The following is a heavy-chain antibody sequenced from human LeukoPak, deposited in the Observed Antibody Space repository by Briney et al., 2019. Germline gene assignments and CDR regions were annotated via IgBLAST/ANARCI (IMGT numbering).Heavy chain of an antibody. Sequence: SETLSLTCAVYGGSFSGYYWSWIRQPPGKGLEWIGEINHSGSTNYNPSLKSRVTISVDTSKNQFSLKLSSVTAADTAVYYCARGRITMVRGVRRGYYFDYGGQGTLVTVSS. CDR2: INHSGST. CDR1: GGSFSGYY. J-gene: IGHJ4*02. V-gene: IGHV4-34*01. CDR3: ARGRITMVRGVRRGYYFDY. D-gene: IGHD3-10*01.